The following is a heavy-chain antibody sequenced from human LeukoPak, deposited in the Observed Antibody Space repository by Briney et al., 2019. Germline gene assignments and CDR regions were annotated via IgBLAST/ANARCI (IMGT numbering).Heavy chain of an antibody. CDR1: GYTFTKYP. D-gene: IGHD2-2*02. Sequence: ASVKVSCKASGYTFTKYPIHWVRQAPGQRLEWMGGIIPIFGTANYAQKFQGRVTITADESTSTAYMELSSLRSEDTAVYYCATSQLLYPTSQYYFDYWGQGTLVTVSS. CDR3: ATSQLLYPTSQYYFDY. J-gene: IGHJ4*02. CDR2: IIPIFGTA. V-gene: IGHV1-69*13.